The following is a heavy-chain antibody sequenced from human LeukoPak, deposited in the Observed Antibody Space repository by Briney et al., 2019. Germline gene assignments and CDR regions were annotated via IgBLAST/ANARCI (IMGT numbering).Heavy chain of an antibody. Sequence: GGSLRLSCAASGFTFGDYAMNWVRQAPGKGLEWVSSISSSSSYIYYADSVKGRFTISRDNAKNSPYLQMNSLRAEDTAVYYCARDSDTAMAPDYWGQGTLVTVSS. CDR2: ISSSSSYI. J-gene: IGHJ4*02. CDR1: GFTFGDYA. D-gene: IGHD5-18*01. V-gene: IGHV3-21*01. CDR3: ARDSDTAMAPDY.